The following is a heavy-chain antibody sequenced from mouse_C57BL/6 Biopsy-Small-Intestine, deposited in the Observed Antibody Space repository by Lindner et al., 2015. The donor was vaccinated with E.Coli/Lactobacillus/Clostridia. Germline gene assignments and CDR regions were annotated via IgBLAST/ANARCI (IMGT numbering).Heavy chain of an antibody. V-gene: IGHV1-84*02. CDR2: VNPGNGHS. D-gene: IGHD6-5*01. CDR3: ARDRVPAAMPAFWFAP. J-gene: IGHJ3*01. Sequence: SVKVSCKASGYDLHYILYPLGAPDPGQRPEWMGWVNPGNGHSRYSQSFQGRVTFSRDTSATTVYMELTSLTSADTAIYFCARDRVPAAMPAFWFAPWGQGTLVTVSS. CDR1: GYDLHYIL.